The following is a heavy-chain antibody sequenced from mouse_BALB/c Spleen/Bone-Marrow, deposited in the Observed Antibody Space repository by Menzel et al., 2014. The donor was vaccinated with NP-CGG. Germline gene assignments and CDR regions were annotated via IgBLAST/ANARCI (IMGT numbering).Heavy chain of an antibody. V-gene: IGHV5-4*02. CDR1: GFTFSDYY. J-gene: IGHJ4*01. Sequence: EVQRVESGGGLVKPGGSLKLSCAASGFTFSDYYMYWVRQTPEKRLEWVATISNGGSYAYYPDSVKGRFTISRDNAKNNLYLQMSSLKSEDAAMYYCARICYDYDGGVYYYAMDYWGQGTSATVSS. D-gene: IGHD2-4*01. CDR3: ARICYDYDGGVYYYAMDY. CDR2: ISNGGSYA.